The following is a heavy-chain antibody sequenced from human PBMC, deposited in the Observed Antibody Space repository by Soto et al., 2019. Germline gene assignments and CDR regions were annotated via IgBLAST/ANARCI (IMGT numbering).Heavy chain of an antibody. CDR2: INPTGGCT. V-gene: IGHV1-46*01. CDR3: ARGGTHLVPDY. Sequence: QVQLVQSGAEVKQPGASMRVSCRTSGYTFTSYYMHWVRQAPGQGLEWMGIINPTGGCTTYSQKLQGRFTMSTDTYNNSLYMEMSRLRSEDTAVYYCARGGTHLVPDYWGQGTLVTVSS. CDR1: GYTFTSYY. J-gene: IGHJ4*02. D-gene: IGHD6-6*01.